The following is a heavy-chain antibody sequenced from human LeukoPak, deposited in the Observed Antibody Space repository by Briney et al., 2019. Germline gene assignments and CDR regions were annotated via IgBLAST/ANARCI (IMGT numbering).Heavy chain of an antibody. V-gene: IGHV3-11*01. D-gene: IGHD6-19*01. J-gene: IGHJ4*02. CDR3: AKDLKAVAGCFDY. Sequence: PGGSLRLSCAASGFTFSDYYMSWIRQAPGKGLEWVSYISSSGSTIYYADSVKGRFTISRDNSKNTLYLQMNSLRAEDTAVYYCAKDLKAVAGCFDYWGQGTLVTVSS. CDR1: GFTFSDYY. CDR2: ISSSGSTI.